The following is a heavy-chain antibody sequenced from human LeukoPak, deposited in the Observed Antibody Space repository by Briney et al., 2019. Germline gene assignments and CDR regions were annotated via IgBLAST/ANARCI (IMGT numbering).Heavy chain of an antibody. CDR2: IYYSGST. Sequence: KTSETLSLTCTVSGGSISSSSYYWGWIRQPPGKGLEWVGSIYYSGSTYYNPSLKSRVTISVDTSKNQFSLKLSSVTAADTAVYYCARLLSVVGATSDYWGQGTLVTVSS. V-gene: IGHV4-39*01. D-gene: IGHD1-26*01. J-gene: IGHJ4*02. CDR1: GGSISSSSYY. CDR3: ARLLSVVGATSDY.